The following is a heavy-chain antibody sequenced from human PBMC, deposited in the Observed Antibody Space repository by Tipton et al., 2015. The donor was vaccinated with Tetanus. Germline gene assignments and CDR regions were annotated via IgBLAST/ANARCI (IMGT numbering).Heavy chain of an antibody. V-gene: IGHV3-48*02. Sequence: SLRLSCAASGFTFSSYSMNWVRQAPGKGLEWVSYISSSSSTIYYADSVKGRFTISRDNAKNSLYLQMNSLRDEDTAVYYCARSYYYDSSGANWFDPWGQGTLVTVSS. CDR1: GFTFSSYS. CDR2: ISSSSSTI. J-gene: IGHJ5*02. CDR3: ARSYYYDSSGANWFDP. D-gene: IGHD3-22*01.